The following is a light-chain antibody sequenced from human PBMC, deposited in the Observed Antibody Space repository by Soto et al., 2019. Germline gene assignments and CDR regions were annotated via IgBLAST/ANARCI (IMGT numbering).Light chain of an antibody. V-gene: IGKV3-20*01. CDR3: QQYGSSLPIT. CDR1: QSVSSTY. J-gene: IGKJ5*01. CDR2: GAS. Sequence: DIVLTQSPGTLSLSPGERATLSCRASQSVSSTYLAWYQQKPGQAPRLLIYGASTRATGIPDRFSGSGSGTDFTLTISRLEPEDFAVYYCQQYGSSLPITFGQGTRLAIK.